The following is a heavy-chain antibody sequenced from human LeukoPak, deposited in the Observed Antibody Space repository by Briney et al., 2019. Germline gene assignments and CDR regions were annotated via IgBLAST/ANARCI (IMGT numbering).Heavy chain of an antibody. CDR3: VRDGAVVTSGSYPWRNFQH. J-gene: IGHJ1*01. V-gene: IGHV3-48*01. Sequence: PGGSLRLSCAASGFTFSSYSMNWVRQAPGKGLEWVSYIGNTGSTTYYADSVTGRFTISGDNAKNSLYLQMNTLRAEDTAVYYCVRDGAVVTSGSYPWRNFQHWGQGTLVTVSS. D-gene: IGHD3-10*01. CDR2: IGNTGSTT. CDR1: GFTFSSYS.